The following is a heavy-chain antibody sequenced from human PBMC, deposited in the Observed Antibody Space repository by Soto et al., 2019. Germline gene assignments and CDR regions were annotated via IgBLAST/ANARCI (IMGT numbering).Heavy chain of an antibody. D-gene: IGHD4-17*01. V-gene: IGHV2-5*02. J-gene: IGHJ4*02. CDR3: AHIPYGGHYFDY. CDR2: IYWDDDK. CDR1: GFSLSTSGVG. Sequence: QITLKESGPTLVKPTQTLTLTCTFSGFSLSTSGVGVGWIRQPPGKALEWLALIYWDDDKRYSPSLKSRLTITKDTSKNQVVLTLTDMDPVDTATYYCAHIPYGGHYFDYWGQGTLVTVSS.